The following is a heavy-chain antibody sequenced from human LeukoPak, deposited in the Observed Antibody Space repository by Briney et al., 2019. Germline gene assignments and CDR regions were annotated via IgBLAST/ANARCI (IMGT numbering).Heavy chain of an antibody. Sequence: QPGGSLRLSCAASGFTFSSYEMNWVRQAPGKGLEWVSYISRSGSTIYYADSVKGRFTISRDNAKNSLYLQMNSLRAEDTAVYYCARRRQQLVEGIYYYYYYMDVWGKGTTVTVSS. J-gene: IGHJ6*03. CDR2: ISRSGSTI. V-gene: IGHV3-48*03. CDR3: ARRRQQLVEGIYYYYYYMDV. CDR1: GFTFSSYE. D-gene: IGHD6-13*01.